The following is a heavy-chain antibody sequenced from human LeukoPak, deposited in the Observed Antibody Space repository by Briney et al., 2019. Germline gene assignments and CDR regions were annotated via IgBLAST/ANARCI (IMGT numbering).Heavy chain of an antibody. Sequence: SQTLSLTGTVSGGSISSGSYYWSWIRQPAGKGLEWIGRIYTSGNTNYNPALKSRVTISVDTSKNQFSLKLSPVTAADTAVYYCARDLLRLNYYYMDVWGKGTTVTVSS. J-gene: IGHJ6*03. V-gene: IGHV4-61*02. CDR2: IYTSGNT. CDR3: ARDLLRLNYYYMDV. D-gene: IGHD3-3*01. CDR1: GGSISSGSYY.